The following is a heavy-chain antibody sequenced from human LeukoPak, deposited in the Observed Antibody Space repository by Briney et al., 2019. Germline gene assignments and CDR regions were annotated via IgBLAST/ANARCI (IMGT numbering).Heavy chain of an antibody. CDR2: IYYSGST. J-gene: IGHJ4*02. CDR3: ARDTGGRFDY. CDR1: LDSITINN. V-gene: IGHV4-59*01. Sequence: SETLSLSSVESLDSITINNTCGVRQPPGKGLEWIGYIYYSGSTNYNPSLKSRVTISVDTSKNEFSLKLSSVTTADTAAYYCARDTGGRFDYWGQGTLVTVSS. D-gene: IGHD3-16*01.